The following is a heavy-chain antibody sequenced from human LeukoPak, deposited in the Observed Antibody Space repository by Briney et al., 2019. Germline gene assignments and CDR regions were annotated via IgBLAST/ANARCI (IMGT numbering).Heavy chain of an antibody. D-gene: IGHD5-24*01. CDR2: IYYSGST. V-gene: IGHV4-59*12. Sequence: PSETLSLTCTVSGGSISSYYWSWIRQPPGKGLEWIGYIYYSGSTNYNPSLKSRVTISVDTSKNQFSLKLSSVTAADTAVYYCASNSRRVRWLQLVYWGQGTLVTVSS. CDR1: GGSISSYY. J-gene: IGHJ4*02. CDR3: ASNSRRVRWLQLVY.